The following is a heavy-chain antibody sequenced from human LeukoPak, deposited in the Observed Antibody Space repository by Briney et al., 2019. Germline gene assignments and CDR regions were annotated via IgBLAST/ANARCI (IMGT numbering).Heavy chain of an antibody. CDR3: TTEDFWSGYPY. V-gene: IGHV3-15*01. CDR1: GFTFSNAW. D-gene: IGHD3-3*01. CDR2: IKSKTDGGTT. Sequence: GGSLRLSCAASGFTFSNAWMSWVRQAPGKGLEWVGRIKSKTDGGTTDYAAPVKGRFTISRDDSKNTMYLQMNSLKTEDTAVYYCTTEDFWSGYPYWGQGTLVTVSS. J-gene: IGHJ4*02.